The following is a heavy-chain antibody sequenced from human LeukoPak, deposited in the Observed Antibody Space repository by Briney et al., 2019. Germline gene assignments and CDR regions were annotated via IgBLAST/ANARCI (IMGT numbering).Heavy chain of an antibody. D-gene: IGHD3-22*01. Sequence: PGGSLRLSCAASGFTFRSYGMHWVRQAPGKGLEWVAIISYDGSHKLYADSVKGRFTVSRDTSKNALYLQMNGVRAEDTAVYYCAKDSGGDSSGYNYAYWEYHFDYWGQGTLVTVSS. V-gene: IGHV3-30*18. CDR3: AKDSGGDSSGYNYAYWEYHFDY. CDR1: GFTFRSYG. CDR2: ISYDGSHK. J-gene: IGHJ4*02.